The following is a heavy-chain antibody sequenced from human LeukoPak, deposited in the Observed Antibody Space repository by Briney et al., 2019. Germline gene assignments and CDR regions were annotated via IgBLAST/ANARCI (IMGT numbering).Heavy chain of an antibody. CDR3: ARDHNYAFDN. J-gene: IGHJ4*02. V-gene: IGHV3-48*01. D-gene: IGHD1-1*01. CDR1: GFPFIEYS. Sequence: GWSLRLSCTASGFPFIEYSMNWVRQVPGKGLVRISYIGIDSGNTKYADSVRGRFTISADKAKNSLYLQMNSLRVEDTAVYYCARDHNYAFDNWGQGTLVSVAS. CDR2: IGIDSGNT.